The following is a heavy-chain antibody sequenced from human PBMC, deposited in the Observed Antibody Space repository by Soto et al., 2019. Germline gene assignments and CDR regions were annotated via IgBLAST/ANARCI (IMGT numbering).Heavy chain of an antibody. CDR1: GFNFRSYS. CDR2: IDTSSSLI. Sequence: EAQLVESGGGLVQPGGSLRLSCVASGFNFRSYSLSWVRQAPGKGLEWIAYIDTSSSLIYYADSVEGRFALSRDNAKNSLSLLVDSLRGEDTALYYCARDFITGGAREAFDIWGQGTMVTVSS. CDR3: ARDFITGGAREAFDI. D-gene: IGHD1-20*01. V-gene: IGHV3-48*01. J-gene: IGHJ3*02.